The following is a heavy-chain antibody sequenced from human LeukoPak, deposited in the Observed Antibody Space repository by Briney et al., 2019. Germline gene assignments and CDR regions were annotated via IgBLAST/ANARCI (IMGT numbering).Heavy chain of an antibody. CDR3: ARDTWLGEAYYGMDV. D-gene: IGHD3-10*01. V-gene: IGHV4-30-4*01. CDR2: IYYSGST. Sequence: PSETLSLTCTVSGGSISSGDYYWSWIRQPPGKGLEWIGYIYYSGSTYYNPSLKSRVTISVDTSKNQFSLKLSSVTAADTAVYYCARDTWLGEAYYGMDVWGQGTTVTVSS. J-gene: IGHJ6*02. CDR1: GGSISSGDYY.